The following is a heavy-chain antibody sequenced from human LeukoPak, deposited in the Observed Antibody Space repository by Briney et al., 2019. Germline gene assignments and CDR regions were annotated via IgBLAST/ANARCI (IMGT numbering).Heavy chain of an antibody. D-gene: IGHD1-26*01. CDR3: AKGVGGTPFDY. V-gene: IGHV3-23*01. CDR1: GFTFSSYG. J-gene: IGHJ4*02. CDR2: IGGSGGST. Sequence: PGRSLRLSCAASGFTFSSYGMHWVRQAPGKGLEWVSAIGGSGGSTYYADSVKGRFTISRDSSKNTLYLQMNSLRAEDTAVYYRAKGVGGTPFDYWGQGTLVTVSS.